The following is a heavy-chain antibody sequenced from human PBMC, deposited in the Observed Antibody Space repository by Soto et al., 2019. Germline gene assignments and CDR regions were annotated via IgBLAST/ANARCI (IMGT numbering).Heavy chain of an antibody. J-gene: IGHJ6*02. CDR2: IYPGDSDT. V-gene: IGHV5-51*01. D-gene: IGHD3-16*01. CDR3: ARHKIGLPTPMDV. CDR1: GFSFTTDW. Sequence: PGESLKISCKGSGFSFTTDWIGWVRQMPGKGLEWMGIIYPGDSDTRYSPSFQGQVTISADKSISTAYLQWSSLKASDTAMYYCARHKIGLPTPMDVWGQGTTVTVSS.